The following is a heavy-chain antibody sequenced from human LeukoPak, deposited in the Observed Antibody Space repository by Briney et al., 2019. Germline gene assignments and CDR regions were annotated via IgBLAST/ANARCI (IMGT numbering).Heavy chain of an antibody. CDR1: AGSISSVAYY. Sequence: SETLSLTCTVSAGSISSVAYYWGWIRQPPGKGLEWIATIHNTGSTYYNPSLKSRITISIDASRNQISLELNSVTAADTAIYYCAKSHLGVPHDYWGQGTLVTVSS. CDR3: AKSHLGVPHDY. D-gene: IGHD3-3*01. J-gene: IGHJ4*02. CDR2: IHNTGST. V-gene: IGHV4-39*01.